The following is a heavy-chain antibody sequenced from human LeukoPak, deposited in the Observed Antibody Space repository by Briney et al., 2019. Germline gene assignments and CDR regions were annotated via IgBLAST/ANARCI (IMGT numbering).Heavy chain of an antibody. V-gene: IGHV4-59*08. CDR1: GGRISSYS. D-gene: IGHD3-10*01. CDR2: MSYSGST. CDR3: ARTGSSYYYYYMDV. J-gene: IGHJ6*03. Sequence: SETLSLTCTASGGRISSYSWSWIRQPPGKGLEWIGYMSYSGSTSYNPSLKSRVTISVDTSKNQISLRLSSVTAADTAVYYCARTGSSYYYYYMDVWGKGTTVTISS.